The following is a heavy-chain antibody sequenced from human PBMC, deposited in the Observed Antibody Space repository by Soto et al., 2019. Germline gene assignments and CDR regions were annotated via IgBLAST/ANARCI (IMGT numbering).Heavy chain of an antibody. CDR2: IIPILGIA. Sequence: SVKVSCKASGGTFSSYTISWVRQAPGQGLEWMGRIIPILGIANYAQKFQGRVTITADKSTTTAYMELSSLRSEDTAVYYSAVGDRATMYYYYMDVWGKGTTVTVSS. V-gene: IGHV1-69*02. CDR3: AVGDRATMYYYYMDV. D-gene: IGHD5-12*01. J-gene: IGHJ6*03. CDR1: GGTFSSYT.